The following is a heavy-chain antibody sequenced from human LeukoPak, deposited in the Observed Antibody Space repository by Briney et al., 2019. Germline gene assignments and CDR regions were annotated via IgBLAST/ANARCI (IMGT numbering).Heavy chain of an antibody. Sequence: PSETLSLTCAVSGGSISSSNWWSWVRQPPGKGLEWIGEINHSGSTNYNPSLKSRVTISVDTSKNQFSLKLSSVTAADTAVYYCARGDRIAAPQFDYWGQGTLVTVSS. CDR2: INHSGST. J-gene: IGHJ4*02. V-gene: IGHV4-4*02. CDR1: GGSISSSNW. D-gene: IGHD6-6*01. CDR3: ARGDRIAAPQFDY.